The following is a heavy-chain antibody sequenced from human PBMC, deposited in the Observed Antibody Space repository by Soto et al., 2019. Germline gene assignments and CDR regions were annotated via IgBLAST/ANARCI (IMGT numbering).Heavy chain of an antibody. Sequence: RRLRESGQGLWKPSETLSATCTASGGSITSSSDYWVWVRKPPGKGLEWIGTIYHSGSTYYNPSLKSRVTISVDTSKNQFSLKLNSVTAADTAIYYCAREMGGSIDYWGQGTLVTVSS. J-gene: IGHJ4*02. D-gene: IGHD1-26*01. CDR3: AREMGGSIDY. CDR1: GGSITSSSDY. V-gene: IGHV4-39*01. CDR2: IYHSGST.